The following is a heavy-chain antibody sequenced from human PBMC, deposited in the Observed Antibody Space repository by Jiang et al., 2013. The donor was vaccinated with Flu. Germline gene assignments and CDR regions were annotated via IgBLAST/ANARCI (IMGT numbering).Heavy chain of an antibody. D-gene: IGHD3-16*02. Sequence: SRINSDGSSTSYADSVKGRFTISRDNAKNTLYLQMNSLRAEDTAVYYCARDRRYDYIWGSYRSTLDYWGQGTLVTVSS. CDR2: INSDGSST. J-gene: IGHJ4*02. V-gene: IGHV3-74*01. CDR3: ARDRRYDYIWGSYRSTLDY.